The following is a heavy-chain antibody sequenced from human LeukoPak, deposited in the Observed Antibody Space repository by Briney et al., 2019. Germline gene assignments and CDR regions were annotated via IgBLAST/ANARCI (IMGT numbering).Heavy chain of an antibody. D-gene: IGHD2-21*02. Sequence: PGGSQRLSCAASGFTFSSYGMSWVRQAPGKGLEWVSAISGSGGSTYYTDSVKGRFTISRDNSKNTLYLQMNSLRAEDRAVYYCAKTNIVVVTASSIIDYWGQGTLVTVSS. V-gene: IGHV3-23*01. CDR3: AKTNIVVVTASSIIDY. CDR1: GFTFSSYG. J-gene: IGHJ4*02. CDR2: ISGSGGST.